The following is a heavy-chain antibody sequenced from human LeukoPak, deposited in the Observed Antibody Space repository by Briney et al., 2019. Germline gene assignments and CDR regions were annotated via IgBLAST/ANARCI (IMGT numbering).Heavy chain of an antibody. D-gene: IGHD3-3*01. V-gene: IGHV4-34*01. CDR2: MNHSGSA. J-gene: IGHJ4*02. Sequence: SETLSLTCAVYGGSFSGFYWGWIRQPPGKGLEWIGEMNHSGSAKYNPSLKSRVTISVDTSMKHFSLKLSSVAAADTAVYYCARGQRMSAIFGVGVFDIWGQGTLVTVSS. CDR3: ARGQRMSAIFGVGVFDI. CDR1: GGSFSGFY.